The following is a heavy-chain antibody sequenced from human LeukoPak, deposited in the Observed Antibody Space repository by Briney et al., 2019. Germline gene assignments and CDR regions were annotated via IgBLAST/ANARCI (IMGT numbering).Heavy chain of an antibody. CDR3: ARGGRAYYDSSGY. CDR1: GGTSSSYA. CDR2: IIPIFGTA. D-gene: IGHD3-22*01. V-gene: IGHV1-69*01. J-gene: IGHJ4*02. Sequence: SVKVSCKASGGTSSSYAISWVRQAPGQGLEWMGGIIPIFGTANYAQKFQGRVTITADESTSTAYMELSSLRSEDTAVYYCARGGRAYYDSSGYWGQGTLVTVSS.